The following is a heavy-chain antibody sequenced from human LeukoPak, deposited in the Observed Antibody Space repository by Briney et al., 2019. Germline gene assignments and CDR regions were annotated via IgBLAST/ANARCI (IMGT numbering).Heavy chain of an antibody. J-gene: IGHJ6*02. Sequence: GGSLRLSCAASGFTFSSYGMHWVRQAPGKGLEWVSAISGRGGNTYYADSVKGRFTISRDNAKNSLYLQMNSLRAEDTALYYCAKDLGGPYYYYYGMDVWGQGTTVTVSS. CDR3: AKDLGGPYYYYYGMDV. CDR2: ISGRGGNT. CDR1: GFTFSSYG. V-gene: IGHV3-21*04. D-gene: IGHD2-15*01.